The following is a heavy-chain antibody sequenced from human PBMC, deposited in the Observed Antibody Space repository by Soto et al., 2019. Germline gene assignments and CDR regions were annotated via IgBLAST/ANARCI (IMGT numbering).Heavy chain of an antibody. CDR2: INPNSGGT. V-gene: IGHV1-2*04. CDR3: ARAATVTPVGMDV. J-gene: IGHJ6*02. Sequence: ASVKVSCKASGYTFTGYCMHWVRQAPGQGLEWMGWINPNSGGTNYAQKFQGWVTMTRDTSISTAYMELSRLRSDDTAVYYCARAATVTPVGMDVWGQGTTVTVSS. CDR1: GYTFTGYC. D-gene: IGHD4-4*01.